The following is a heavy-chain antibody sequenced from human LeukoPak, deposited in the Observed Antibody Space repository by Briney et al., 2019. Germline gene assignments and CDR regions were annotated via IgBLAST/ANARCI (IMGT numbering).Heavy chain of an antibody. CDR3: ARGDYYDSSGYYHY. J-gene: IGHJ4*02. Sequence: ASVKVSCKASGYTFTGYYMHWVRQAAGHGLEWMGWINPNSGGTNYAQKFQGRVTMTSDTSISTAYMELSRLRSDDTAVYYCARGDYYDSSGYYHYWGQGTLVTVSS. V-gene: IGHV1-2*02. D-gene: IGHD3-22*01. CDR2: INPNSGGT. CDR1: GYTFTGYY.